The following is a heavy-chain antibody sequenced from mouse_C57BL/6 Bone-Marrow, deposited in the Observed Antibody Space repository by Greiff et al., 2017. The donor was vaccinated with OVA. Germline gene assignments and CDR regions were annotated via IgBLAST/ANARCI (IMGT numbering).Heavy chain of an antibody. Sequence: VQLQQSGPELVKPGASVKISCKASGYSFTGYYMNWVKQSPEKSLEWIGEINPSTGGTTYNQKFKAKATLTVDKSSSTAYMQLKSLTSEDSAVYYCARRAGPNFDYWGQGTTLTVSS. CDR3: ARRAGPNFDY. V-gene: IGHV1-42*01. J-gene: IGHJ2*01. CDR2: INPSTGGT. D-gene: IGHD3-3*01. CDR1: GYSFTGYY.